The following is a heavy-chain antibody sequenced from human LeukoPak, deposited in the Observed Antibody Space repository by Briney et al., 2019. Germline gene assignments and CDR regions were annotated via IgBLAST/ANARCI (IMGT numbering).Heavy chain of an antibody. Sequence: PSETLSLTCTVSGYSITSGHYWGWIRQPPVKGLEWIGSIYHSGSTYYNPSLKSRVTISVDTSKSQFSLRLNSVTAADMAVYYCARDADPTAYYGSGSSIDYWGQGTLVTVSS. D-gene: IGHD3-10*01. CDR2: IYHSGST. CDR3: ARDADPTAYYGSGSSIDY. CDR1: GYSITSGHY. J-gene: IGHJ4*02. V-gene: IGHV4-38-2*02.